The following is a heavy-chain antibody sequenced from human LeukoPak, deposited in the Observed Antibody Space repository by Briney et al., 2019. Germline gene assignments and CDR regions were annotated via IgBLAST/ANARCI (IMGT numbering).Heavy chain of an antibody. D-gene: IGHD2-2*01. J-gene: IGHJ4*02. Sequence: PGGSLRLSCAASGFTFSSYGMHWVRQAPGKGLEWVAFIRYDGSNKYYADSVKGRFTISRDNSKNTLYLQMNSLRAEDTAVYYCAKEGYCSSTSCAFFDYWGQGTLVTVSS. CDR1: GFTFSSYG. CDR3: AKEGYCSSTSCAFFDY. CDR2: IRYDGSNK. V-gene: IGHV3-30*02.